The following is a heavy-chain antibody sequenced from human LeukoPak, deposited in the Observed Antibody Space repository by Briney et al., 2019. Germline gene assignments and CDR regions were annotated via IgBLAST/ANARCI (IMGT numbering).Heavy chain of an antibody. Sequence: GGSLRLSCAASGFTFSSHAMTWVRQAPGKGLEWVSVISGSGDNKEYEDSVKGRFTISRDNSRNTVYLQMNSLRAEDTAVYYCTSFPRADTRDIVFDFWGQGALVTVSS. CDR2: ISGSGDNK. J-gene: IGHJ4*02. CDR3: TSFPRADTRDIVFDF. CDR1: GFTFSSHA. D-gene: IGHD2-15*01. V-gene: IGHV3-23*01.